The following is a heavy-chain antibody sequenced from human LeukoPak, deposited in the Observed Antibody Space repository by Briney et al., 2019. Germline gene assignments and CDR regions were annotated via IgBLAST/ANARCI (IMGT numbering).Heavy chain of an antibody. V-gene: IGHV3-30*02. CDR3: AKERARSPPHDAFDI. CDR1: GFTFSSYG. CDR2: IRYDGSNK. D-gene: IGHD1-26*01. Sequence: GGSLRLSCAASGFTFSSYGMHWVRQAPGKGLEWVAFIRYDGSNKYYADSVKGRFTISRDNSKNTLYLQMNSLRAEDTAVHYCAKERARSPPHDAFDIWGQGTMVTVSS. J-gene: IGHJ3*02.